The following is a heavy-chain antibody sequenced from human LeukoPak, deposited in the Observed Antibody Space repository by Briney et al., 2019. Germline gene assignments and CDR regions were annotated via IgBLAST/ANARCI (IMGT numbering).Heavy chain of an antibody. J-gene: IGHJ4*02. CDR3: ARLAVPPGNRGWYYEQ. CDR2: INQGGSEK. V-gene: IGHV3-7*03. CDR1: GFIFRNYW. D-gene: IGHD2-2*01. Sequence: GGSLRLSCAASGFIFRNYWMSWARQGPGEGPEWVANINQGGSEKYYVDSVKGRFTISRDNAKNSLDPQMNSLRVEDTAIYYCARLAVPPGNRGWYYEQWGQGTLVTVSS.